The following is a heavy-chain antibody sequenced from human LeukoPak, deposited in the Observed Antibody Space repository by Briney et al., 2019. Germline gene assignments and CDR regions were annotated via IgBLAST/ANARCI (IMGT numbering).Heavy chain of an antibody. CDR2: IKQDGSEK. V-gene: IGHV3-7*01. D-gene: IGHD2-2*01. CDR1: GFTFSSYW. CDR3: ARDVIVVVPAALSYYYYGMDV. J-gene: IGHJ6*02. Sequence: AGGSLRLSCAASGFTFSSYWMSWVRQAPGKGLEWVANIKQDGSEKYYVDSVKGRFTISRDNAKNSLYLQMNSLRAEDTAVYYCARDVIVVVPAALSYYYYGMDVWGQGTTVTVSS.